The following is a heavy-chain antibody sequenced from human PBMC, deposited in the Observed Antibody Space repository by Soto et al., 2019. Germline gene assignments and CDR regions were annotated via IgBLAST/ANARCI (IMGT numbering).Heavy chain of an antibody. J-gene: IGHJ4*02. Sequence: GGSLRLSCAASGFKFSNYWMSWVRQAPGKGLEWVANIKHDTSEAHYADSVKGRFTITRDNIKNFLFLQMNGLRADDTASYYCARDGLLFSGPYRPSRFDYWGLGTLVTVSS. D-gene: IGHD3-16*02. CDR3: ARDGLLFSGPYRPSRFDY. V-gene: IGHV3-7*03. CDR1: GFKFSNYW. CDR2: IKHDTSEA.